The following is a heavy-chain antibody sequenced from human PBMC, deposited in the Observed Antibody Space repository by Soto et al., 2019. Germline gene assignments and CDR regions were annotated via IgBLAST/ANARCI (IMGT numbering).Heavy chain of an antibody. CDR1: GGSISSGGYS. D-gene: IGHD2-15*01. CDR3: ARGRGSPPYENYYYDSMDV. Sequence: QLQLQESGSGLVKPSQTLSLTCAITGGSISSGGYSRSWIRQPPGKGPEWIGYIYHSGSTYSNPSLKSRATISVDRCKNQFSLKLSAVTAADTAVYYCARGRGSPPYENYYYDSMDVWGQGTTVTVSS. CDR2: IYHSGST. V-gene: IGHV4-30-2*01. J-gene: IGHJ6*02.